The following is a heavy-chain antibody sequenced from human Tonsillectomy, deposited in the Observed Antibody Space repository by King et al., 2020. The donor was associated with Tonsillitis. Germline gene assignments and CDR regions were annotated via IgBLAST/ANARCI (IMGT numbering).Heavy chain of an antibody. CDR3: AGASSRLGNCSSTSCYRYYYYYMDV. CDR1: GGSFSGYY. CDR2: INHSGST. D-gene: IGHD2-2*01. J-gene: IGHJ6*03. Sequence: VQLQQWGAGRLKPSETLFLTCAAYGGSFSGYYWGWIRQPPGKGLEWVGEINHSGSTNYNPSLKSRVTISVDTSKNQFSLKLSSVTAAATAVYYCAGASSRLGNCSSTSCYRYYYYYMDVWGKGTTVTVSS. V-gene: IGHV4-34*01.